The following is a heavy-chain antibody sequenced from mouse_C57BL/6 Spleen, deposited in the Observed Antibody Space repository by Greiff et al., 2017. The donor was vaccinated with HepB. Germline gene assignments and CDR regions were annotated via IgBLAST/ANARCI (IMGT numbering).Heavy chain of an antibody. CDR1: GYTFTSYW. CDR3: WGGYDEYFDY. Sequence: QVQLKQSGAELAKPGASVKLSCKASGYTFTSYWMHWVKQRPGQGLEWIGYINPSSGYTKYNQKFKDKATLTADKSSSTAYMQLSSLTYEDSAVYYCWGGYDEYFDYWGQGTTLTVSS. CDR2: INPSSGYT. D-gene: IGHD2-2*01. V-gene: IGHV1-7*01. J-gene: IGHJ2*01.